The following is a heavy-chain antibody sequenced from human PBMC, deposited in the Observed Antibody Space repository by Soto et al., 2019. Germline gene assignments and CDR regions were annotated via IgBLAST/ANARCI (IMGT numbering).Heavy chain of an antibody. J-gene: IGHJ4*02. Sequence: GGSLRLSCAASGFTFSSYGMHWVRQAPGKGLEWVAVISYDGSNKYYADSVKGRFTISRDNSKNTLYLQMNSLRAEDTAVYYCAKDSTSRGVYYFDYWGQGTLVTVSS. CDR2: ISYDGSNK. D-gene: IGHD2-8*01. CDR1: GFTFSSYG. CDR3: AKDSTSRGVYYFDY. V-gene: IGHV3-30*18.